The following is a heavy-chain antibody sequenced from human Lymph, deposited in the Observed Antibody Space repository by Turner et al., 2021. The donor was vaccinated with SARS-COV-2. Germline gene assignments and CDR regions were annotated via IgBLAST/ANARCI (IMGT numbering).Heavy chain of an antibody. Sequence: QVQLFESGGGVVQPGRSLRLSCAASGFTFSSYAMHWVRQAPGKGLEWVALISYDGSNKYYADSVKGRFTISRDNSKNTLSLQMNSLRAEDTAVYYCARGLSGNYYFFDYWGQGTLVTVSS. J-gene: IGHJ4*02. CDR3: ARGLSGNYYFFDY. D-gene: IGHD1-26*01. CDR1: GFTFSSYA. V-gene: IGHV3-30-3*01. CDR2: ISYDGSNK.